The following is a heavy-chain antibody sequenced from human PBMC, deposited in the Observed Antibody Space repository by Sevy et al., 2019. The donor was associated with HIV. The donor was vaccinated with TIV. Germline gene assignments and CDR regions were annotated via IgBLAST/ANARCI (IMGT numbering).Heavy chain of an antibody. Sequence: GGSLRLSCAASGFTFSSYWMSRVRQAPGKGLEWVAHIKVDGSERYYVDSVKGRFTISRENAKNSLYLQMNSLRAEDTAVYYCARDCSSTSCLWGLDVWGQGTTVTVSS. J-gene: IGHJ6*02. D-gene: IGHD2-2*01. V-gene: IGHV3-7*03. CDR1: GFTFSSYW. CDR3: ARDCSSTSCLWGLDV. CDR2: IKVDGSER.